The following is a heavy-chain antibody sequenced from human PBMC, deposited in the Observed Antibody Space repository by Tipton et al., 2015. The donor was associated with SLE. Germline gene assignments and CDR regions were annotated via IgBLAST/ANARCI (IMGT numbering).Heavy chain of an antibody. D-gene: IGHD3-22*01. CDR3: AREVYYDSSGYQFDY. CDR1: GGSISSGSYY. Sequence: TLSLTCTVSGGSISSGSYYWSWIRQPAGKGLEWIGYIYTSGSTNYNPSLKSRVTISVDTSKNHFSRKLSSVTAADTAVYYCAREVYYDSSGYQFDYWGQGTLVTVSS. V-gene: IGHV4-61*09. J-gene: IGHJ4*02. CDR2: IYTSGST.